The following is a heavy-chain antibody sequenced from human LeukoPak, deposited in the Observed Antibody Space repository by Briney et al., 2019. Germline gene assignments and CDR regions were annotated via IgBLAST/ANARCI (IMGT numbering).Heavy chain of an antibody. CDR3: ASGYSGYLTSRPSYFQH. Sequence: PVKVSCKASGGTFSSYAISWVRQAPGQGLEWMGGIIPIFGTANYAQKFQGRVTITADESTSTAYMELSSLRSEDTAVYYCASGYSGYLTSRPSYFQHWGQGTPVTVSS. D-gene: IGHD5-12*01. CDR1: GGTFSSYA. CDR2: IIPIFGTA. J-gene: IGHJ1*01. V-gene: IGHV1-69*13.